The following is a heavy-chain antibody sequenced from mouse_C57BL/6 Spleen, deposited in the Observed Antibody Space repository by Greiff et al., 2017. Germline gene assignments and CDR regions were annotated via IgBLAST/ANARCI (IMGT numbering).Heavy chain of an antibody. CDR2: IDPSDSYT. J-gene: IGHJ2*01. CDR1: GYTFTSYW. V-gene: IGHV1-69*01. CDR3: ARSGYYGSRYFDY. D-gene: IGHD1-1*01. Sequence: QVQLQQPGAELVMPGASVKLSCKASGYTFTSYWMHWVKQSPGQGLEWIGEIDPSDSYTNYNQKFKGKSTLTVDKSSSTAYMQLSSLTSEDSAVYYCARSGYYGSRYFDYWGQGTTLTVSS.